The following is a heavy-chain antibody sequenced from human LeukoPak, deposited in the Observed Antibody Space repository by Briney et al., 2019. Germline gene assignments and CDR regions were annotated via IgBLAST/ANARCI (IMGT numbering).Heavy chain of an antibody. CDR3: ARHYDFWSGYFDY. J-gene: IGHJ4*02. CDR1: GGTFSSYA. Sequence: GASVKVSCKASGGTFSSYAISWVRQAPGQGLEWMGRIIPILGIANYAQKFQGRVTITADKSTSTAYMELSSLRSEDTAVYYCARHYDFWSGYFDYWGQGTLVTVSS. CDR2: IIPILGIA. V-gene: IGHV1-69*04. D-gene: IGHD3-3*01.